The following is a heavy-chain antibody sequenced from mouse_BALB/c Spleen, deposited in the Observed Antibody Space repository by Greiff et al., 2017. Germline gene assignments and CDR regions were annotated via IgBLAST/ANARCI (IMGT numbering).Heavy chain of an antibody. D-gene: IGHD4-1*01. V-gene: IGHV1-7*01. CDR2: INPSTGYT. CDR3: ANWDGAY. Sequence: QVQLQQSGAELAKPGASVKMSCKASGYTFTSYWMHWVKQRPGQGLEWIGYINPSTGYTEYNQKFKDKATLTADKSSSTAYMQLSSLTSEDSAVYYCANWDGAYWGQGTLVTVSA. J-gene: IGHJ3*01. CDR1: GYTFTSYW.